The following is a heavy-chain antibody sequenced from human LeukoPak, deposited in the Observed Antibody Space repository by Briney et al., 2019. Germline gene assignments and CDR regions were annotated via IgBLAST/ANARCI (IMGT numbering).Heavy chain of an antibody. V-gene: IGHV4-34*01. Sequence: SETLSLTCAVYGGSFSGYYWSWIRQPPGKGLEWIGEINHSGSTNYNPSLKSRVTISVDTSKNQFSLKLSSVTAADTAVYYCARHGLGYCSSTSCYPPVDYWGQGTLVTVSS. CDR2: INHSGST. J-gene: IGHJ4*02. CDR3: ARHGLGYCSSTSCYPPVDY. CDR1: GGSFSGYY. D-gene: IGHD2-2*01.